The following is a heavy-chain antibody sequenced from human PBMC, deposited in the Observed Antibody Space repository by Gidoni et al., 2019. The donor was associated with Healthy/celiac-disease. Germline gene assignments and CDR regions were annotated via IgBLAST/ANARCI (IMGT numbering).Heavy chain of an antibody. Sequence: QVQLQESGPGLVKPAETLSLTCTASGGSISSYYWSWIRQPPGKGLELIGYIYYRGSTNYNPSLKSRVTISVDTSKNQFSLKLSSVTAADTAVYYCARGVLLSYYYGSGSLAYNWFDPWGQGTLVTVSS. CDR1: GGSISSYY. D-gene: IGHD3-10*01. CDR2: IYYRGST. V-gene: IGHV4-59*01. CDR3: ARGVLLSYYYGSGSLAYNWFDP. J-gene: IGHJ5*02.